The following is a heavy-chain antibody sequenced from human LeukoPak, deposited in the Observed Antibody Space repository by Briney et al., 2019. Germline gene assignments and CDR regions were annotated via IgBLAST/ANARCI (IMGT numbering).Heavy chain of an antibody. J-gene: IGHJ4*02. CDR3: AKENRDTGTTTFDC. D-gene: IGHD1-1*01. CDR1: GFTFSNAW. Sequence: GGSLRLSCAASGFTFSNAWMSWVRQAPGKGLEWVSAISGGGYNTYYADSVKGRFTISRDNSKNTLYLEMNSLRAEDTAVYFCAKENRDTGTTTFDCWGQGTLVTVSS. CDR2: ISGGGYNT. V-gene: IGHV3-23*01.